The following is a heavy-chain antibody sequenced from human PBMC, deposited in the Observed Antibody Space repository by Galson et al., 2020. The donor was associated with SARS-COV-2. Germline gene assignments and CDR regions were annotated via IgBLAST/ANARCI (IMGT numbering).Heavy chain of an antibody. Sequence: PGGSLRLSCGVSGFTFRSYWMHWVRKGPGKGLEWVARINGDGSDTNYAESVKGRFTISRDNAKNTLYLEMNSLRAEDTAVYYCARELVTGAFLEWYYWLDPWGQGTLVTVSS. CDR1: GFTFRSYW. J-gene: IGHJ5*02. V-gene: IGHV3-74*01. D-gene: IGHD3-3*01. CDR3: ARELVTGAFLEWYYWLDP. CDR2: INGDGSDT.